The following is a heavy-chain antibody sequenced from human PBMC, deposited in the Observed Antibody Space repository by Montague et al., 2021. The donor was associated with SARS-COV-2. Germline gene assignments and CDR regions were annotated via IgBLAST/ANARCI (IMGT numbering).Heavy chain of an antibody. CDR2: IYNNTGNT. V-gene: IGHV4-59*01. CDR3: ARGTGYDYYFDC. CDR1: GGSISGCY. J-gene: IGHJ4*02. D-gene: IGHD5-12*01. Sequence: SETLSLTCSVSGGSISGCYYNWSRQPQRPGLERIGYIYNNTGNTNYNHSLQSRVTISLDTSKNQFSLHLRSVTAADTALYCCARGTGYDYYFDCWGLGTLVTVSS.